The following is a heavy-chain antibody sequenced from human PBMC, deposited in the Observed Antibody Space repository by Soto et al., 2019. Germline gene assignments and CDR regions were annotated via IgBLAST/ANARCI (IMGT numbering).Heavy chain of an antibody. J-gene: IGHJ4*02. CDR2: IWYDGNNK. V-gene: IGHV3-33*01. D-gene: IGHD2-21*01. CDR3: ARGLHSLFDY. Sequence: GGSLRLSXAASGFTFSNYGMHWVRQAPGKGLEWVAVIWYDGNNKYYADSVKGRFTISRDNSNNTLYVQMTSLRAEDTAVYYCARGLHSLFDYWGQGTLVTVSS. CDR1: GFTFSNYG.